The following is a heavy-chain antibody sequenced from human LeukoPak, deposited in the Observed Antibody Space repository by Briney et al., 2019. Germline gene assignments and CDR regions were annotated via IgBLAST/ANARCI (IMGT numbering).Heavy chain of an antibody. V-gene: IGHV4-31*03. CDR3: ARVYSSTSCFDV. J-gene: IGHJ6*02. CDR2: IYYSGST. D-gene: IGHD2-2*01. CDR1: GGSISSGGYY. Sequence: PSQTLSLTCTVSGGSISSGGYYWSWIRQHPGKGLEWIGYIYYSGSTYYNPSLKSRVTISVDTSKNQFSLKLSSVTAADTAVYYCARVYSSTSCFDVWGQGTTVTVSS.